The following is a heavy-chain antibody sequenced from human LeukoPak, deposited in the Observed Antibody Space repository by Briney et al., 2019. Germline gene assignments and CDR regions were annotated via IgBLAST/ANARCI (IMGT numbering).Heavy chain of an antibody. J-gene: IGHJ3*02. V-gene: IGHV3-53*01. CDR2: FYSGGNT. D-gene: IGHD3-22*01. CDR3: AIEDSFDSSGYNDAIDI. Sequence: GGSLRLSCAASGFSVSSRYMTWVRQAPGKGLEWVAVFYSGGNTGYAAAVKGRFTISRYNSNNTMYLQMNSLRTEDTAVYYCAIEDSFDSSGYNDAIDIWGQGTLVTVSS. CDR1: GFSVSSRY.